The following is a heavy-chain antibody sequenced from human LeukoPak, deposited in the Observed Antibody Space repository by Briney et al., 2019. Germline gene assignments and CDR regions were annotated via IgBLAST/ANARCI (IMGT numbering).Heavy chain of an antibody. CDR3: ARVLAAATSNWFDP. CDR1: GGSFSGYY. D-gene: IGHD6-13*01. CDR2: INHSGST. Sequence: SETLSLTCAVYGGSFSGYYWSWIRQPPGKGLEWIGEINHSGSTNYNPSLKSRVTISVDTSKNQFSLKLSSVTAADTAVYYCARVLAAATSNWFDPWGQGTLVAVSS. V-gene: IGHV4-34*01. J-gene: IGHJ5*02.